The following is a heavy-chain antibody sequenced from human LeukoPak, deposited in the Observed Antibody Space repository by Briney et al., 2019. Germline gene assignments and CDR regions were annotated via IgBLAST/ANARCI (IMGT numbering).Heavy chain of an antibody. Sequence: APVKVSCKASGYTFTGYHMHWVRQAPGQGLEWMGRINPNSGDTNYAQEFLGRVTMTRDTSISTAYMELSRLRSDDTAVYYCARGSIAARSCIDYWGRGTLVTVSS. CDR2: INPNSGDT. CDR1: GYTFTGYH. D-gene: IGHD6-6*01. V-gene: IGHV1-2*06. J-gene: IGHJ4*02. CDR3: ARGSIAARSCIDY.